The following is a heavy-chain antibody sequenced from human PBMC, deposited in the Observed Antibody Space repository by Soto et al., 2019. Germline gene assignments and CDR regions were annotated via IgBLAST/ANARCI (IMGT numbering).Heavy chain of an antibody. J-gene: IGHJ3*02. Sequence: PGGSLRLSCSASGFPFSDYTMWWVRQAPGKGLEWVSCISHKASYIHYVDPVKGRFTISRDDDQKSLILQMTGLRVDDTGVYYCAHPRGYGVFDAVDIWGQGTMVTVSS. V-gene: IGHV3-21*01. D-gene: IGHD4-17*01. CDR2: ISHKASYI. CDR1: GFPFSDYT. CDR3: AHPRGYGVFDAVDI.